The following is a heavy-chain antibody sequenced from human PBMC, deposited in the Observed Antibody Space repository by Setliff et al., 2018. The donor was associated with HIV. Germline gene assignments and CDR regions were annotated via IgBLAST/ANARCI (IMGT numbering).Heavy chain of an antibody. V-gene: IGHV4-34*01. D-gene: IGHD3-3*01. Sequence: PSETLSLTCAVYGGSFSAYHWSWIRQTPGKGLEWLGEINHSGSTAYNLALESRVSMSIDTSKNQFSLKLTSVTAADTAIYYCARGRDYTGSWFRQFYLDFWGHGNLVTVSS. J-gene: IGHJ4*01. CDR1: GGSFSAYH. CDR2: INHSGST. CDR3: ARGRDYTGSWFRQFYLDF.